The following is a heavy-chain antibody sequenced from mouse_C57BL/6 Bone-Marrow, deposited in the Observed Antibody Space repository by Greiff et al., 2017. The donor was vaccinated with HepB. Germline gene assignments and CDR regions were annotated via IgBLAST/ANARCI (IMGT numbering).Heavy chain of an antibody. D-gene: IGHD2-4*01. Sequence: EVKLQESGPELVKPGASVKMSCKASGYTFTDYNMHWVKQSHGKSLEWIGYINPNNGGTSYNQKFKGKAKLTVNKSSSTAYMELRSLTSEDSAVYYCARDYYDYDGAIYYAMDYWGQGTSVTVSS. CDR3: ARDYYDYDGAIYYAMDY. V-gene: IGHV1-22*01. J-gene: IGHJ4*01. CDR1: GYTFTDYN. CDR2: INPNNGGT.